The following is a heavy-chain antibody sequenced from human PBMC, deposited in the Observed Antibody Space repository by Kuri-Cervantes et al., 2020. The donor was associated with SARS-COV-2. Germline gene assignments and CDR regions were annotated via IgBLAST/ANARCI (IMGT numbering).Heavy chain of an antibody. D-gene: IGHD3-22*01. CDR2: IYYSGST. Sequence: GSLRLSCTVSGGSISSGGYYWSWIRQHPGKGLEWIGYIYYSGSTNYNPSLKSRVTISVDTSKNQFSLKLSSVTAADTAVYYCARVVDYYDSSGYYYAHFDYWGQGTLVTVSS. V-gene: IGHV4-61*08. CDR3: ARVVDYYDSSGYYYAHFDY. J-gene: IGHJ4*02. CDR1: GGSISSGGYY.